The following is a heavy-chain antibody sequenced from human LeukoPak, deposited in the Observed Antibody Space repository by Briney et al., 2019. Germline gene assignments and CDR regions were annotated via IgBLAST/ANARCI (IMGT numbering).Heavy chain of an antibody. V-gene: IGHV3-7*01. D-gene: IGHD6-19*01. J-gene: IGHJ3*02. CDR3: ARDIAVAGHDAFDI. CDR1: GFTFSSYW. CDR2: IKQDGSEK. Sequence: GGSLRLSCAASGFTFSSYWMSWVRQAPGKGLEWVANIKQDGSEKYYVDSVKGRFTISRDNAKNSLYLQMNSLRAEDTAVYYCARDIAVAGHDAFDIWGQGTMVTVSS.